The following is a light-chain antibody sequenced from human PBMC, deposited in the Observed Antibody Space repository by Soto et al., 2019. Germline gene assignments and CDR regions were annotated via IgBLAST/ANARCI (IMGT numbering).Light chain of an antibody. CDR1: QDISNY. Sequence: DIQMTQSPSSLSASVGDRVTITCQASQDISNYLNWYQQKPGKAPKLLIYDASNLETGVPSRFSGSGSGTDFTFTISSLQPEDIVTYYCQQYDNLLTWTFGQGTKV. J-gene: IGKJ1*01. V-gene: IGKV1-33*01. CDR2: DAS. CDR3: QQYDNLLTWT.